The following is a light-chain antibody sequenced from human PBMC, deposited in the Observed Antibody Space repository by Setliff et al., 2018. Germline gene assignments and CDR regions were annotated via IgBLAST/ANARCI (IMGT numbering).Light chain of an antibody. V-gene: IGLV1-40*01. CDR1: RSNIGAGFG. J-gene: IGLJ1*01. CDR2: GDN. CDR3: QSYGGSVDFYV. Sequence: QSVLTQPPSVSGAPGQRATISCTGTRSNIGAGFGVHWYQQVPGTAPKLLIYGDNNRPSGVPDRFSGSKSGTSASLAITGLQAEDEADYYCQSYGGSVDFYVFGTGTKVTVL.